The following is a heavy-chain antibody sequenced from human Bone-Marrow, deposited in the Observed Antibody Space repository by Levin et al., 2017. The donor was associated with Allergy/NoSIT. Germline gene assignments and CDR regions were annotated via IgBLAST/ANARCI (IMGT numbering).Heavy chain of an antibody. J-gene: IGHJ4*02. Sequence: SQTLSLPCTVSGGSISSSYWSWIRQPPGKGLEWIGYIFYSGTTNYNPSLKSRVTISVDTSKNQFSLKLSSVTAADTAVYYCARSSRDGYAYFDCWGQGTLVTVSS. CDR3: ARSSRDGYAYFDC. D-gene: IGHD5-24*01. CDR2: IFYSGTT. V-gene: IGHV4-59*01. CDR1: GGSISSSY.